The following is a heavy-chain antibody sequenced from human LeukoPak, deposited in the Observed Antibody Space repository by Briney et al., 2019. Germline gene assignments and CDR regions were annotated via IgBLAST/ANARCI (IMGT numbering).Heavy chain of an antibody. D-gene: IGHD1-26*01. CDR1: GGSFSGYY. J-gene: IGHJ4*02. CDR2: IYYSGST. V-gene: IGHV4-34*01. CDR3: ARRSGSYGK. Sequence: SETLSLTCAVYGGSFSGYYWSWIRQPPGKGLEWIGSIYYSGSTYYNPSLKSRVTMSVDTSKNQFSLKLSSVTAADTAVYYCARRSGSYGKWGQGTLVTVSS.